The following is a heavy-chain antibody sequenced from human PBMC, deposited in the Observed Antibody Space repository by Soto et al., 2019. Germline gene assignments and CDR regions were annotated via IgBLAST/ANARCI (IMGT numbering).Heavy chain of an antibody. J-gene: IGHJ6*02. D-gene: IGHD3-3*01. Sequence: ASVKVAWKASGGTFSSYAISWVRQAQGQGLEWMGIINPSGGSTSYAQKFQGRVTMTRDTSTSTVYMELSSLRSEDTAVYYCAREGIFGVAPRLYGMDVWGQGTTVTVSS. CDR1: GGTFSSYA. CDR3: AREGIFGVAPRLYGMDV. CDR2: INPSGGST. V-gene: IGHV1-46*01.